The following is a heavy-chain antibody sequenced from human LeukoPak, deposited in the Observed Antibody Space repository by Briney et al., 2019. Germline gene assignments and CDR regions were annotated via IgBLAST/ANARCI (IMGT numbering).Heavy chain of an antibody. CDR2: ISYDGSNK. J-gene: IGHJ5*02. D-gene: IGHD5-18*01. V-gene: IGHV3-30-3*01. CDR1: GFTFSSYA. CDR3: ARGKGYSYGYWFDP. Sequence: HPGRSLRLSCAASGFTFSSYAMHWVRQAPGKGLEWVAVISYDGSNKYYADSVKGRFTISRDNSKNTLYLQMNGLRAEDTAVYYCARGKGYSYGYWFDPWGQGTLVTVSS.